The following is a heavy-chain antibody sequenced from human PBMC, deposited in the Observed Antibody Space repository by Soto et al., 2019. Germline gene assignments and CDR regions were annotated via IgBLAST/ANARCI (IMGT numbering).Heavy chain of an antibody. CDR1: GFTFSNAW. Sequence: EVQLVESGGGLVKPGGSLRLSCVGSGFTFSNAWMTWVRQAPGKGLEWVGRIKSRIDGETREYAAPVKDRFTISRDDSKNTVCLQVTGLKTEDTAIYYCTADVPTQGVGEFDYWGQGTLIAVSS. J-gene: IGHJ4*02. V-gene: IGHV3-15*01. D-gene: IGHD3-10*01. CDR3: TADVPTQGVGEFDY. CDR2: IKSRIDGETR.